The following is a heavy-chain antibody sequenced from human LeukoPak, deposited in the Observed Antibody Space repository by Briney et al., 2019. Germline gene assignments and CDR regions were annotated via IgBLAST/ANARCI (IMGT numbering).Heavy chain of an antibody. CDR3: ATSMIVVPFFDY. CDR1: GFTLSDYY. CDR2: IDPENGQT. Sequence: ASVKISCKASGFTLSDYYIHWVQQAPGKGFEWVGHIDPENGQTVYAKRLQGRVTISADASTDTAYMELSSLRSEDTALYYCATSMIVVPFFDYWGQGTLVTVSS. D-gene: IGHD3/OR15-3a*01. V-gene: IGHV1-69-2*01. J-gene: IGHJ4*02.